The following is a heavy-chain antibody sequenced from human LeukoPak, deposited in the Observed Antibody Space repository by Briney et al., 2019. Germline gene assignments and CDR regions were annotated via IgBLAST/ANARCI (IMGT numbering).Heavy chain of an antibody. V-gene: IGHV1-18*01. CDR1: GYTFTSYG. CDR3: ARDRIGSYSRAHYFDY. J-gene: IGHJ4*02. Sequence: ASVKVSCKASGYTFTSYGISWVRQAPGQGLEWMGWISAYNGNTNHAQKLQGRVTMTTATSTSTAYMELRSLRSDDTAVYYCARDRIGSYSRAHYFDYWGQGTLVTVSS. D-gene: IGHD1-26*01. CDR2: ISAYNGNT.